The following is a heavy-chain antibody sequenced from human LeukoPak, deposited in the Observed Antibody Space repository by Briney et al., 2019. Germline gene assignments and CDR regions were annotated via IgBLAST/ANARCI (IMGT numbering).Heavy chain of an antibody. Sequence: PGGSLRLSCAASGFTFSSYSMNWVRQAPGKGLEWVSSISSSSSYIYYADSVKGRFTISRDNAKNSLYLQMNSLRAEDTAVYYCARDFRPYIAARWIWHYWGQGTLVTVSS. CDR3: ARDFRPYIAARWIWHY. CDR1: GFTFSSYS. D-gene: IGHD6-6*01. J-gene: IGHJ4*02. V-gene: IGHV3-21*01. CDR2: ISSSSSYI.